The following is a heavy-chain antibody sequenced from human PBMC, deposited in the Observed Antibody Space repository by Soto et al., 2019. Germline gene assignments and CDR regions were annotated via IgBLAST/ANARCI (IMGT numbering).Heavy chain of an antibody. CDR3: TTVLPGGVYPHDYLYY. D-gene: IGHD2-8*02. CDR2: IKHDGSEK. V-gene: IGHV3-7*01. Sequence: GGSLRLSCADSGFTFSSYWMSLVRQALGKGLECVSNIKHDGSEKYYVYSVKGRFTISRNNAKNSLYLQMNSLRADDTAVYYSTTVLPGGVYPHDYLYYGGQGTLVTVSS. CDR1: GFTFSSYW. J-gene: IGHJ4*02.